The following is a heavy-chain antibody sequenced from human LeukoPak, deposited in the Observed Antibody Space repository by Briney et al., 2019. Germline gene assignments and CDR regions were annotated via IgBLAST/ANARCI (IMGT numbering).Heavy chain of an antibody. D-gene: IGHD6-19*01. CDR3: AREGTAVADGHGDAFDI. V-gene: IGHV4-59*01. J-gene: IGHJ3*02. CDR1: GGSISSYY. Sequence: SETLSLTCTVSGGSISSYYWSWIRQPPGKGLEWIGYIYYSGSTNYNPSLKSRVTISVDTSKNQFSLKLSSVTAADTAVYYCAREGTAVADGHGDAFDIWGQGTMVTVSS. CDR2: IYYSGST.